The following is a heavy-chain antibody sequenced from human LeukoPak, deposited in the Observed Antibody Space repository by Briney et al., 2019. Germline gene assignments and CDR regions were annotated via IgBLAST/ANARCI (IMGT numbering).Heavy chain of an antibody. CDR3: ATAYCSSTSCPT. J-gene: IGHJ5*02. V-gene: IGHV3-23*01. Sequence: PGGSLSLSCAASGFTFSSYAMSWVHQAPGKGLEWVSSINDSGDSTYYADSVKGRFTISRDNSKNTLYLLMNNLRAEDTAIFYCATAYCSSTSCPTWGQGTLVTVSS. D-gene: IGHD2-2*01. CDR2: INDSGDST. CDR1: GFTFSSYA.